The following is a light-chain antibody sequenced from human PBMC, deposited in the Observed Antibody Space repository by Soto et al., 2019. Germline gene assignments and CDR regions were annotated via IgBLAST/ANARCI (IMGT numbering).Light chain of an antibody. J-gene: IGKJ4*01. V-gene: IGKV1-17*01. CDR2: AAS. Sequence: DIQMTHSPSSRSASVVDRVTITFRASQGIRNDLAWYQQKPGKAPKRLIYAASTLHSGVPSRFSGGGSGTEFTLTISSLQPEDFATYYCLQHNGYPLTFGGGTKVDI. CDR3: LQHNGYPLT. CDR1: QGIRND.